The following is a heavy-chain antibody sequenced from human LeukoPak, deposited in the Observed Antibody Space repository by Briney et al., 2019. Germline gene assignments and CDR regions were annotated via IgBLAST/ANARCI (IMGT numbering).Heavy chain of an antibody. CDR1: GFIFSSYE. CDR3: ASLPSSGWYVSGNDF. CDR2: ISSGGGTI. Sequence: GGSLRLSCAASGFIFSSYEMNWVRQAPGKGLEWVSYISSGGGTIYYADSVKGRFTVSRDNGKYSLYLQMNSLRAEDTAVYYCASLPSSGWYVSGNDFWGLGTLVTVSS. V-gene: IGHV3-48*03. D-gene: IGHD6-19*01. J-gene: IGHJ4*02.